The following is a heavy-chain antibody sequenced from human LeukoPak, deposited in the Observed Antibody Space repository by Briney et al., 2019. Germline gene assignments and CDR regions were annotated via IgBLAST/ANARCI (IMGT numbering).Heavy chain of an antibody. CDR3: ARAQFHYGGFDP. CDR2: ISAYNGNT. D-gene: IGHD4-17*01. Sequence: ASVTVSCKAFGYTFTSYGISWVRQAPGQGLEWMGWISAYNGNTNYAQKLQGRVTMTTDTSTSTAYMELRSLRSDDTAVYYCARAQFHYGGFDPWGQGTLVTVSS. CDR1: GYTFTSYG. J-gene: IGHJ5*02. V-gene: IGHV1-18*04.